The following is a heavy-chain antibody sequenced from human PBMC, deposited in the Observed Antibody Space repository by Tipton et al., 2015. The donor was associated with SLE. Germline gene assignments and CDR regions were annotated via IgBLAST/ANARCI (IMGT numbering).Heavy chain of an antibody. V-gene: IGHV4-31*02. CDR2: VFSSGTT. D-gene: IGHD3-22*01. Sequence: LRLSCTVSGGSISSGGYYWTWIRQHPGKGLEWIGYVFSSGTTYYNPSLQGRLSMSLDTSKNQLSLQLSSVTSADTAAYYCARYFYDSSGVCLFDLWGQGTLVTVSS. CDR3: ARYFYDSSGVCLFDL. CDR1: GGSISSGGYY. J-gene: IGHJ4*02.